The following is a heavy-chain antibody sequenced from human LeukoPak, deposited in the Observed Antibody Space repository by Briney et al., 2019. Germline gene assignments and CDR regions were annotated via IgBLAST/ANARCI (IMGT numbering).Heavy chain of an antibody. Sequence: SETLSLTCNVSGGSISSSSSYWGWIRQPPGKGLEWIGSIYYSGTTYYNPSLKSRVTISVDTSKNQFSLKLSSVTAADTAVYYCARLPYYYSPGPRYAFDIWGQGTMVTVSS. CDR2: IYYSGTT. V-gene: IGHV4-39*01. CDR1: GGSISSSSSY. J-gene: IGHJ3*02. D-gene: IGHD3-10*01. CDR3: ARLPYYYSPGPRYAFDI.